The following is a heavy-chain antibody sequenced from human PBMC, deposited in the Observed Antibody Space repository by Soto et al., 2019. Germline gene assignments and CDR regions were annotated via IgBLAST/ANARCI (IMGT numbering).Heavy chain of an antibody. CDR2: IYYSGST. D-gene: IGHD7-27*01. J-gene: IGHJ6*02. CDR3: ARTCWGCALRSSDYYYYYGMDV. V-gene: IGHV4-61*01. CDR1: GGSVSSGSYY. Sequence: SETLSLTCTVSGGSVSSGSYYWSWIRQPPGKGLEWIGYIYYSGSTNYNPSLKSRVTISVDTSKNQFSLKLSSVTAADTAVYYCARTCWGCALRSSDYYYYYGMDVWGQGTTVTVSS.